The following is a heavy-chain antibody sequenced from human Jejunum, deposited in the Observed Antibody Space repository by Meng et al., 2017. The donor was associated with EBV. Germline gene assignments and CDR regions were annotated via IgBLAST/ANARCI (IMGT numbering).Heavy chain of an antibody. J-gene: IGHJ4*02. CDR2: VHRSPVDT. D-gene: IGHD6-13*01. Sequence: QSEAEVKNHSVTGEVSWMTSRYTSTKSYRQWVRQSTGQCVAWVGMVHRSPVDTNYERKFQGRVTITSDKYTSTVHMECNSLKSDDTVFYYCARGLDSSTPGTDWGQGTLVTVSS. V-gene: IGHV1-46*01. CDR3: ARGLDSSTPGTD. CDR1: RYTSTKSY.